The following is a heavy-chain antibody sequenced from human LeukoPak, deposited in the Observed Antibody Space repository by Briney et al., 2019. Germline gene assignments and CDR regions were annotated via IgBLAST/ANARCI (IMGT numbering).Heavy chain of an antibody. D-gene: IGHD3-10*01. CDR3: ARARPRGGRYSWHYYNSSDY. CDR1: GYTFTSYG. CDR2: ISAYNGNT. J-gene: IGHJ4*02. Sequence: ASVKVSCKASGYTFTSYGISWVRQAPGQGLEWMGWISAYNGNTNYAQKLQGRVTMTTDTSTSTAYMELRSLRSDDTAVYYCARARPRGGRYSWHYYNSSDYWGQGTLVTVSS. V-gene: IGHV1-18*01.